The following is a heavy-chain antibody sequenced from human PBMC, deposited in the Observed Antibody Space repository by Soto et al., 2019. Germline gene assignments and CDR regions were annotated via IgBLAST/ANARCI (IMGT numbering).Heavy chain of an antibody. J-gene: IGHJ6*02. Sequence: QVQLVQSGAEVKKPGASVKVSCKASGYTFTSYYMHWVRQAPGQGLEWMGIINPSGGSTSYAQKFQGRVTMTRDTSTSTVYMELSSLRSEDTAVYYCARRNTVSTSLYYYGMDVWGQGTTVTVSS. CDR1: GYTFTSYY. D-gene: IGHD4-17*01. V-gene: IGHV1-46*03. CDR2: INPSGGST. CDR3: ARRNTVSTSLYYYGMDV.